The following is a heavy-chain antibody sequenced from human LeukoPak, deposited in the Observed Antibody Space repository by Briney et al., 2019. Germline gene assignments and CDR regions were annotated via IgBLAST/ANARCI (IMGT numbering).Heavy chain of an antibody. J-gene: IGHJ4*02. CDR1: GFTVSINY. Sequence: GGSLRLSCAASGFTVSINYMSWVRQAPGKGLEWVSVTYSGGSTYYADSVKGRFTISRDNSKNTLYLQMNSLRAEDTAVYYCARALVGPHYYDSSGPLVAFMYYFDYWGQGTLVTVSS. V-gene: IGHV3-53*01. D-gene: IGHD3-22*01. CDR2: TYSGGST. CDR3: ARALVGPHYYDSSGPLVAFMYYFDY.